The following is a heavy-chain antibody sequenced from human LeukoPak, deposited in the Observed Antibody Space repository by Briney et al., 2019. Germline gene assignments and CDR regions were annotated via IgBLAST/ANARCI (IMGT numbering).Heavy chain of an antibody. J-gene: IGHJ5*02. CDR3: ARVYRALFWFDP. CDR2: IYYSGST. CDR1: GGSINSDY. D-gene: IGHD1-26*01. V-gene: IGHV4-31*03. Sequence: SETLTLTCSVSGGSINSDYWNWIRQHPGKGLEWIGYIYYSGSTYYNPSLKSRVAISVDTSKNQFSLKLSSVTAADTAVYYCARVYRALFWFDPWGQGTLVTVSS.